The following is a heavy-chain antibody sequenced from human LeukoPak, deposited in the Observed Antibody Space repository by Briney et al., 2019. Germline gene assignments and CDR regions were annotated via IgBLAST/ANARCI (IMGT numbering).Heavy chain of an antibody. CDR2: INHSGST. D-gene: IGHD1-26*01. CDR3: ARSESGSYRY. Sequence: PSETLSLTCAVYGGSFSGYYWSWIRQPPGKGLEWIGEINHSGSTNYNPSLKSRVPISVDTSKNQFSLKLSSVTAADTAVYYCARSESGSYRYWGQGTLVTVSS. J-gene: IGHJ4*02. V-gene: IGHV4-34*01. CDR1: GGSFSGYY.